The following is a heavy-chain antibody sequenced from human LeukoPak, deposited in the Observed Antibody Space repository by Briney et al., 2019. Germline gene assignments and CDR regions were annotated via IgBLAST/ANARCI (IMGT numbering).Heavy chain of an antibody. CDR1: GYTFTNYG. Sequence: ASVKVSCKASGYTFTNYGISWVRQAPGQGLEWMGWINAYNGHTNYSQKFQGRVTMTTDTSTSTAYMDLRSLIFDDTAVYYCARGDYYDSSGLFDYWGQGTLVTVSS. CDR3: ARGDYYDSSGLFDY. CDR2: INAYNGHT. J-gene: IGHJ4*02. V-gene: IGHV1-18*01. D-gene: IGHD3-22*01.